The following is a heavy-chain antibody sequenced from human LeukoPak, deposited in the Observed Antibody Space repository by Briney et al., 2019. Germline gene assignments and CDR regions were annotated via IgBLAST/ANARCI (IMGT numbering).Heavy chain of an antibody. J-gene: IGHJ6*02. D-gene: IGHD2-15*01. CDR3: ARGYCSGGSCYSLYDYYYGMDV. CDR2: ISSSSSYI. Sequence: GGSLRLSCAASGFTFSSYSMNWVRQAPGKGLEWVSSISSSSSYIYYADSVKGRFTISRDNAKNSLYLQMSSLRAEDTAVYYCARGYCSGGSCYSLYDYYYGMDVWGQGTTATVSS. V-gene: IGHV3-21*01. CDR1: GFTFSSYS.